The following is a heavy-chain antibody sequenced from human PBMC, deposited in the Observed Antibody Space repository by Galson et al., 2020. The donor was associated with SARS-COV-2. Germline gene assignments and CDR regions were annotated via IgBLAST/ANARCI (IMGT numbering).Heavy chain of an antibody. Sequence: GESLKISCAASGFTFSSYGMHWVRQAPGKGLEWVAVIWYDGSNKYYADSVKGRFTISRDNSKNTLYLQMNSLRAEDTAVYYCAKDRGTAVAGTLYYFDYWGQGTLVTVSS. V-gene: IGHV3-33*06. D-gene: IGHD6-19*01. CDR1: GFTFSSYG. CDR2: IWYDGSNK. J-gene: IGHJ4*02. CDR3: AKDRGTAVAGTLYYFDY.